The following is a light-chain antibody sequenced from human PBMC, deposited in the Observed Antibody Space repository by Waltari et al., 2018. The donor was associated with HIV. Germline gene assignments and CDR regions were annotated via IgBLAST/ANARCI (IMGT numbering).Light chain of an antibody. J-gene: IGLJ1*01. V-gene: IGLV2-23*02. CDR1: SSDVGNYNV. CDR3: CSYAGSSTHV. Sequence: QSALTQPASVSGSPGQSITISCTGTSSDVGNYNVVSWYQQHPGKAPKLMIYEVSKRPSGVSNRFSGSKSGNTASLTISGLQAEDEADYYCCSYAGSSTHVFGTVTKVTVL. CDR2: EVS.